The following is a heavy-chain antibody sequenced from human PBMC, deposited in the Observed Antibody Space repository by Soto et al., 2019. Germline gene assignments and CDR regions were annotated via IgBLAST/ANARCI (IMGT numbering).Heavy chain of an antibody. CDR2: IDIAGSTT. J-gene: IGHJ5*02. Sequence: PGGSLRLSCAASGFTFSSYWMHWVRQTPGKGLVWVSRIDIAGSTTTYADSVKGRFTISRDNAKNTLYLQMNSLRAEDTAVYYCAKDGNPIPYLTGYYRLGWFDPWGQGTLVTVSS. CDR3: AKDGNPIPYLTGYYRLGWFDP. D-gene: IGHD3-9*01. CDR1: GFTFSSYW. V-gene: IGHV3-74*01.